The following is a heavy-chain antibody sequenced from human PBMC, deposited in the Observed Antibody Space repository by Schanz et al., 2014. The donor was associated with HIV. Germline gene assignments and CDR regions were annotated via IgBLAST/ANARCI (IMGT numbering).Heavy chain of an antibody. Sequence: QVQLVESGGGVVQPGRSLRLSCAASGLTFNSFGIHWVRQAPGKGLEWVAVISYDAVNKFYADSVQGRFTISRDDSKNTLYLQMTTLRTEDTAVYYCAKPEYDSSGNSQSHFDYWGQGTLVTVSS. CDR1: GLTFNSFG. V-gene: IGHV3-30*18. CDR2: ISYDAVNK. D-gene: IGHD3-22*01. J-gene: IGHJ4*02. CDR3: AKPEYDSSGNSQSHFDY.